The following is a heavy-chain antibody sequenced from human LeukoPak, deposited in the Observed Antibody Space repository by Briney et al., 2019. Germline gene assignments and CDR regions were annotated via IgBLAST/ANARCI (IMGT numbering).Heavy chain of an antibody. D-gene: IGHD6-13*01. CDR2: INPNSGGT. CDR3: ARDGAGIAAAGPHDY. CDR1: GYTFTGYY. J-gene: IGHJ4*02. V-gene: IGHV1-2*02. Sequence: ASVKVSCKASGYTFTGYYMHWVRQAPGQGLEWMGWINPNSGGTNYAQKFQGRVTMTRDTSISTAYMELSRLRSDDTAVYYCARDGAGIAAAGPHDYWGQGALVTVSS.